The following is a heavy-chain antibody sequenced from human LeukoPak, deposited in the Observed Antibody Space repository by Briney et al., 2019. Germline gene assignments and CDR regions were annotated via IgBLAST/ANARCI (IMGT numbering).Heavy chain of an antibody. D-gene: IGHD2-2*01. CDR3: ARDDGLGYCSSMTCYVFDY. J-gene: IGHJ4*02. CDR2: IIPIFGTA. V-gene: IGHV1-69*13. Sequence: SVKVSCKASGGTFSSYTISWVRQAPGQGLEWMGGIIPIFGTANYAQKFQGRVTITADESTSTAYMELSSLRSEDTAVYYCARDDGLGYCSSMTCYVFDYWGQGTLVTVSS. CDR1: GGTFSSYT.